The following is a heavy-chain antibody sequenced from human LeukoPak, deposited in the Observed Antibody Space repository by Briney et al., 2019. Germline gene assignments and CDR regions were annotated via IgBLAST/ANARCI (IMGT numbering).Heavy chain of an antibody. CDR1: GNYW. CDR3: VSFYETN. Sequence: GGSLRLSCAASGNYWMHWVRQAPGKGLVWVSHVNSNGSWTSHADSVKGRFTISKDNAKNTVYLQMNNLRTEDTAVYYCVSFYETNWGRGTLVTVSS. D-gene: IGHD2-2*01. J-gene: IGHJ4*02. CDR2: VNSNGSWT. V-gene: IGHV3-74*01.